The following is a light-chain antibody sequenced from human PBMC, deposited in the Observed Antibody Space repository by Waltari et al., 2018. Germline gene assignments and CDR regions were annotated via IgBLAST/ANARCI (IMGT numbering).Light chain of an antibody. Sequence: SCRASQSIQRSLGWDQQKPGQAPRLLIYHAYNRATGVPSRFSGSGSETDFTLTISSLEPEGSAIYYCQQRADWPLTFGGGTTVEIK. CDR3: QQRADWPLT. J-gene: IGKJ4*01. CDR1: QSIQRS. CDR2: HAY. V-gene: IGKV3-11*01.